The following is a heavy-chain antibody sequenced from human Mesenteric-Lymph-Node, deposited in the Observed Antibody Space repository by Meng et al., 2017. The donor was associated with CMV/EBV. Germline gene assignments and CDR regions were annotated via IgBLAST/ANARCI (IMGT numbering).Heavy chain of an antibody. J-gene: IGHJ5*02. CDR3: ARVRGYCSSTSCYNWFDP. D-gene: IGHD2-2*01. CDR1: ASFSGYF. CDR2: INHSGST. V-gene: IGHV4-34*01. Sequence: ASFSGYFWSWIRQPPGKGLEWIGEINHSGSTNYHPSLKSRVTISADTSKNQFSLKLSSVTAADTAVYYCARVRGYCSSTSCYNWFDPWGQGTLVTVSS.